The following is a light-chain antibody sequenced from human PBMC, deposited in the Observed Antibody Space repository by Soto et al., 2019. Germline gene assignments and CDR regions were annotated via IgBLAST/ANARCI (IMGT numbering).Light chain of an antibody. Sequence: PLSCWASQSVNSNLAWYQHKPGQAPRLLIFGASTRATGIPARFSGSGSGTEFTLTISSLQSEDFAVYYCQQYNSWPLGTFGPGTKVDIK. CDR3: QQYNSWPLGT. V-gene: IGKV3-15*01. CDR2: GAS. CDR1: QSVNSN. J-gene: IGKJ3*01.